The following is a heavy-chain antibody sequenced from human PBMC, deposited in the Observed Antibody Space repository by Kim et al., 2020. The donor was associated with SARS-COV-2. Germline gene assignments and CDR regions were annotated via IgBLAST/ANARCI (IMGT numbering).Heavy chain of an antibody. Sequence: KYSQRFTGTVTITREPSASTAYMELSSLRSEDTAVYYCARDDSSGYYLLDYWGQGTLVTVSS. J-gene: IGHJ4*02. CDR3: ARDDSSGYYLLDY. V-gene: IGHV1-3*01. D-gene: IGHD3-22*01.